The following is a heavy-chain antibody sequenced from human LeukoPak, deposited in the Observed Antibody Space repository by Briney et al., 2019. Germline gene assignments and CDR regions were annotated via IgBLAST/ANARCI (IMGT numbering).Heavy chain of an antibody. V-gene: IGHV3-21*01. D-gene: IGHD6-19*01. Sequence: GGSLRLSCAASGFIVNSNYMSWVRQAPGKGLEWVSSISSSGTYIYYADSVRGRFTISRDNAKNSLYLQMNSLRAEDTAVYYCARGSGGWYYYLDYWGQGTLVTVSS. CDR1: GFIVNSNY. J-gene: IGHJ4*02. CDR3: ARGSGGWYYYLDY. CDR2: ISSSGTYI.